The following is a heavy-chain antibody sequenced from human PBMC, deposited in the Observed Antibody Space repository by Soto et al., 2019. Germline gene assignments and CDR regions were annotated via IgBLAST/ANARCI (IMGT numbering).Heavy chain of an antibody. D-gene: IGHD6-19*01. CDR1: GFTFSSYG. CDR2: IWYDGSNK. V-gene: IGHV3-30*02. Sequence: GGSLRLSCAASGFTFSSYGMHWVRQAPGKGLEWVAVIWYDGSNKYYADSVKGRFTISRDNSKNTLYLQMNSLRAEDTAVYYCAKDFRVIAVAGRLDYWGQGTLGTVSS. CDR3: AKDFRVIAVAGRLDY. J-gene: IGHJ4*02.